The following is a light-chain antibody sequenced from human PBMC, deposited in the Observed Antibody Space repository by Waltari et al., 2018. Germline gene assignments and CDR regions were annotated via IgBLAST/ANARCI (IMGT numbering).Light chain of an antibody. J-gene: IGKJ2*01. CDR3: QQCGYLPYT. CDR2: DAS. Sequence: DIHMTQSPYSLSASVADRVTITCQASRDISNCVISYQQKPEKSPNLLNNDASNLNTGVPSRFSAGGSGTVFSLSITSLQPEDFATYCCQQCGYLPYTFGQGTKLEIK. CDR1: RDISNC. V-gene: IGKV1-33*01.